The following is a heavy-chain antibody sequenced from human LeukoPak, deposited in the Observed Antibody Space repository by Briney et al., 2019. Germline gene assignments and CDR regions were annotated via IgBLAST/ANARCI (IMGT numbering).Heavy chain of an antibody. CDR1: GFTFSGYV. Sequence: QSGGSLRLSCAASGFTFSGYVMTWVRQAPGKGLECVANINQDGSEQYYVDSVKGRFTISRDNPKNSLYLQMNSLRAEDTAVYYCAGDSSSWSWAEYFQHWGQGTLVTVSS. V-gene: IGHV3-7*01. CDR2: INQDGSEQ. J-gene: IGHJ1*01. D-gene: IGHD6-13*01. CDR3: AGDSSSWSWAEYFQH.